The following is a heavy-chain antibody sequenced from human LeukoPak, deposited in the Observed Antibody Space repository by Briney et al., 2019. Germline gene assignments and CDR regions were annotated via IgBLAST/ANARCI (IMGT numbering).Heavy chain of an antibody. D-gene: IGHD3-22*01. Sequence: PGGSLRLSCAASGFTFSSFAMHWVRQAPGKGLEWVAVISYDGSNKYYADSVKGRFTISRDNSKNTLYLQMNSLRAEDTAVYYCAKGAANYYDSSGYYFDYWGQGTLVTVSS. CDR2: ISYDGSNK. J-gene: IGHJ4*02. CDR3: AKGAANYYDSSGYYFDY. V-gene: IGHV3-30*04. CDR1: GFTFSSFA.